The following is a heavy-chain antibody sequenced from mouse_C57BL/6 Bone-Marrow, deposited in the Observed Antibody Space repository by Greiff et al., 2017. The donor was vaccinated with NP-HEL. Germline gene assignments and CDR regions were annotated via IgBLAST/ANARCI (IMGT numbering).Heavy chain of an antibody. V-gene: IGHV1-55*01. J-gene: IGHJ1*03. Sequence: QVQLQQPGAELVKPGASVKLSCKASGYTFTGYCITWVKQRSGQGLEWIGDFYPGSGSTNYNEKFKSKATLTVDTSSSTAYMQLSSLTSEDSAVYYCASGGDYWYFDVWGKGTTVTVSS. CDR1: GYTFTGYC. CDR3: ASGGDYWYFDV. CDR2: FYPGSGST.